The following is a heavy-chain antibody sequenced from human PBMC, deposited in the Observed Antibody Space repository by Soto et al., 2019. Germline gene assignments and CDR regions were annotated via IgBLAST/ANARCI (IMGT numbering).Heavy chain of an antibody. CDR2: IIPIFGTA. V-gene: IGHV1-69*13. Sequence: SVKVSCKASGGTFSSYAISWVRQAPGQGLEWMGGIIPIFGTANYAQKFQGRVTITADESTSTAYMELSSLRSEDTAVYYCARMYYYDSSWRANGDAFDIWGQGTMVTVSS. CDR1: GGTFSSYA. D-gene: IGHD3-22*01. CDR3: ARMYYYDSSWRANGDAFDI. J-gene: IGHJ3*02.